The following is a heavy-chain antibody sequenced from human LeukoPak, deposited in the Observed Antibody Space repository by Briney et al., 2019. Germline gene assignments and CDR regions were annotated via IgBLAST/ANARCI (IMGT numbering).Heavy chain of an antibody. Sequence: SLKVSCKTSGGTFNNSAISWVRQAPGQGLEWLGRIMPLFGTAGYAQKFQGRVTITKDESTRTVYLELPSLTSDDTAVYYCARDVHGDYGSGWFDPWGQGTLVSVSS. CDR1: GGTFNNSA. CDR2: IMPLFGTA. J-gene: IGHJ5*02. V-gene: IGHV1-69*05. D-gene: IGHD4-17*01. CDR3: ARDVHGDYGSGWFDP.